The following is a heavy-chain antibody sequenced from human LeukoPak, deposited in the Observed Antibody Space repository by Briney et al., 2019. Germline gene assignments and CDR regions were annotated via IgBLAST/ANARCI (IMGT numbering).Heavy chain of an antibody. D-gene: IGHD6-6*01. CDR3: ARYSSSSPAPFDY. Sequence: GESLKISCKGSGYSFTSYWIGWVRQMPGKGLEWMGIIYPGDSDTRYSPSFQGRVTISADKSISTAYLQWSSLKASDTAMYYCARYSSSSPAPFDYWGQGTLVTVSS. CDR2: IYPGDSDT. J-gene: IGHJ4*02. V-gene: IGHV5-51*01. CDR1: GYSFTSYW.